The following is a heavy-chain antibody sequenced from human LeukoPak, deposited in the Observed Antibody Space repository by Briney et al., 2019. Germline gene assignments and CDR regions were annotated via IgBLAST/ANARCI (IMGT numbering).Heavy chain of an antibody. CDR2: ISSSGSTI. Sequence: GGSLRLSCAASGFTFSDYYMSWIRQAPGKGLEWVSYISSSGSTIYYADSVKGRFTISRDNAKNSLYLEMNSLRAEDTAVYYCAREPIAAAAGSRNYWGQGTLVTVSS. D-gene: IGHD6-13*01. V-gene: IGHV3-11*01. J-gene: IGHJ4*02. CDR1: GFTFSDYY. CDR3: AREPIAAAAGSRNY.